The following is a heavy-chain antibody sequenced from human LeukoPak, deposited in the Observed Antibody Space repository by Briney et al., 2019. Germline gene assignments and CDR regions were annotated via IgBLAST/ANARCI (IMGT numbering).Heavy chain of an antibody. J-gene: IGHJ5*02. V-gene: IGHV3-30*04. Sequence: GRSLRLSCAASGFTFSNYAMHWVRQAPGKGLEWVAVIGDDGSNKYYVDSVKGRFTISRDNSNNTVYLQMNSLRAEDTAVYYCVRGAYCGGDCYSGAPNWFDPWGQGTLVTVSS. CDR1: GFTFSNYA. CDR2: IGDDGSNK. CDR3: VRGAYCGGDCYSGAPNWFDP. D-gene: IGHD2-21*02.